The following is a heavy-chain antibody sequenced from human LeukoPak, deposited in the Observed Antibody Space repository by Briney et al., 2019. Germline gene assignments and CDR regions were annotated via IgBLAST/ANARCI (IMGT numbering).Heavy chain of an antibody. J-gene: IGHJ4*02. CDR3: ASEAPYSSGWYHGVDY. D-gene: IGHD6-19*01. CDR2: ISAYNGNT. V-gene: IGHV1-18*01. Sequence: ASVKVSCKASGYTFTSYGISWVRQAPGQGLEWMGWISAYNGNTNYAQKLQGRVTMTTDTSTSKAYMELRSLRSDDTAVYYCASEAPYSSGWYHGVDYWGQGTLVTVSS. CDR1: GYTFTSYG.